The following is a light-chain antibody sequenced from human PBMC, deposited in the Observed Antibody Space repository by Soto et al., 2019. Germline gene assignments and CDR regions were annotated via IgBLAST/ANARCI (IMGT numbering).Light chain of an antibody. V-gene: IGKV3-20*01. Sequence: EIVLTQFPGTLSLCPGERATLSCRASQTITSGQLGWYQQKPGQAPRLLIYLISSRATGIPDRFSGSGSGTDFTLTISGLEPEDFAIYYCQHDGSSFGQGTKVEI. CDR2: LIS. CDR3: QHDGSS. J-gene: IGKJ2*01. CDR1: QTITSGQ.